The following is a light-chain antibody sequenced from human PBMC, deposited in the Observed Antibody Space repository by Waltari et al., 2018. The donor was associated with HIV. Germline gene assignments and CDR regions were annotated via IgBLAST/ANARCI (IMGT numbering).Light chain of an antibody. CDR1: QGIATY. Sequence: DIQLTQSPSFLSASVGDRVTITCRASQGIATYLTWYQQKPRKAPDLLIYAASTLQSGVPSRFSGSGSGTEFTLTISSLQPEDFATYYCQQLNTYPPTFGQGTRVEI. J-gene: IGKJ1*01. CDR3: QQLNTYPPT. CDR2: AAS. V-gene: IGKV1-9*01.